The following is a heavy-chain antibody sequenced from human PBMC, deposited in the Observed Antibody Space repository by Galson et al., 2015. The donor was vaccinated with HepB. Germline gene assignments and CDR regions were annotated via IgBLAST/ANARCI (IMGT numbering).Heavy chain of an antibody. CDR1: GGSISSGGYY. Sequence: TLSLTCTVSGGSISSGGYYWRWIRQHPGKGLEWIGYIYYSGSTYYNPSLKSRVTISVDTSKNQFSLKLSSVTAADTAVYYCARMKRVAVAATRGVPFDYWGQGTLVTVSS. V-gene: IGHV4-31*03. J-gene: IGHJ4*02. CDR3: ARMKRVAVAATRGVPFDY. CDR2: IYYSGST. D-gene: IGHD6-19*01.